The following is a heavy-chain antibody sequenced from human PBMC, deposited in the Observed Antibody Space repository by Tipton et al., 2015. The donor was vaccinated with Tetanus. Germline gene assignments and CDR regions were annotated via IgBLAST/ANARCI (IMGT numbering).Heavy chain of an antibody. CDR2: IFHSGTA. Sequence: TLSLTCTVSGGSIINTTWLTWVRQPPGKGLEWLGDIFHSGTAYYSPSLKSRLTISLDKSNNPLSLKMTSMTAADTAVYFCAKSDGVQTSGWYPSLYFDFWGQGTLVTVSS. CDR1: GGSIINTTW. D-gene: IGHD6-19*01. V-gene: IGHV4-4*01. CDR3: AKSDGVQTSGWYPSLYFDF. J-gene: IGHJ4*02.